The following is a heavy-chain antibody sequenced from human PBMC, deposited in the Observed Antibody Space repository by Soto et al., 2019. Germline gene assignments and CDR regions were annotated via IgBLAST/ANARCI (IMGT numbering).Heavy chain of an antibody. CDR2: IYPGDSDT. J-gene: IGHJ5*02. V-gene: IGHV5-51*01. CDR3: ARHSYYYGSGSHNWFDP. Sequence: GESLKISCKGSGYSFTSYWIGWVRQMPGKGLEWMGIIYPGDSDTRYSPSFQGQVTISADKSISTAYLQWSSLKASDTAMYYCARHSYYYGSGSHNWFDPWGQGTLVTVSS. CDR1: GYSFTSYW. D-gene: IGHD3-10*01.